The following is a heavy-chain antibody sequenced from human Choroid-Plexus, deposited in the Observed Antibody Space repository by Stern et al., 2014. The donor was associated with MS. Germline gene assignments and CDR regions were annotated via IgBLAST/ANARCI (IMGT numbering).Heavy chain of an antibody. CDR2: VSYDGSNK. CDR3: AKDRHYLTYFIDH. CDR1: GFTFGSCA. Sequence: MQLVESGGGVVQPRRPLRLSCVASGFTFGSCAMHWVRQAPGKGLEWVAGVSYDGSNKYYADTAKGRFTISRDNSQNTRYMQMSSLRPEDTAVYYWAKDRHYLTYFIDHWGQGSLVTVSS. J-gene: IGHJ4*01. D-gene: IGHD2/OR15-2a*01. V-gene: IGHV3-30*18.